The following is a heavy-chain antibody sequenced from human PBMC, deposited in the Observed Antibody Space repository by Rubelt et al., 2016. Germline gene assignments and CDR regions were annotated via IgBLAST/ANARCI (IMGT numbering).Heavy chain of an antibody. D-gene: IGHD3-22*01. CDR3: ARQKDYYDSSGYYPGFDP. CDR1: GGSISSGGYY. V-gene: IGHV4-39*01. J-gene: IGHJ5*02. CDR2: IYYSGST. Sequence: QVQLQESGPGLVKPSETLSLTCTVSGGSISSGGYYWGWIRQPPGKGLEWIGSIYYSGSTYYNPSLKSRVTISVDTSKNQFSLKLSSVTAAETAVYYCARQKDYYDSSGYYPGFDPWGQGTLVTVSS.